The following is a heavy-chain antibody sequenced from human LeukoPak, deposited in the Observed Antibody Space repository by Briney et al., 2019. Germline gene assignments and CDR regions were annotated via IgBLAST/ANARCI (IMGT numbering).Heavy chain of an antibody. Sequence: GGSLRLSCAASGFTFSSYAMTWVRQAPGKGLEWVSSITSSSSYIYYADSVKGRFTISRDNAKNSLYLQMDSLRVEDTAEYYCARDPYSGNYGAYYYYYMDVWGKGTTVTVSS. CDR3: ARDPYSGNYGAYYYYYMDV. CDR2: ITSSSSYI. D-gene: IGHD1-26*01. J-gene: IGHJ6*03. V-gene: IGHV3-21*06. CDR1: GFTFSSYA.